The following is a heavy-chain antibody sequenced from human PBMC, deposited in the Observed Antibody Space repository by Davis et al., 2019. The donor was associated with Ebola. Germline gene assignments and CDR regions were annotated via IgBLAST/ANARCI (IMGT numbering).Heavy chain of an antibody. CDR3: ARGVTPDHGFDY. V-gene: IGHV1-69*06. CDR1: GGTFSSYA. D-gene: IGHD4-23*01. J-gene: IGHJ4*02. Sequence: SVKVSCKASGGTFSSYAISWVRQAPGQGLEWMGGIIPIFGTANYAQKFQGRVTISADKSTSTAYMELSSLRSEDTAVYYCARGVTPDHGFDYWGQGTLVTVSS. CDR2: IIPIFGTA.